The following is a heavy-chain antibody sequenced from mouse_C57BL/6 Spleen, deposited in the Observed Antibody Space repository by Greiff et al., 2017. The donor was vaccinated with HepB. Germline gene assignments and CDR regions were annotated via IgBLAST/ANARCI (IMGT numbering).Heavy chain of an antibody. D-gene: IGHD2-1*01. J-gene: IGHJ2*01. CDR2: IYPGDGDT. CDR3: AIYYGNPFDY. Sequence: VKLMESGPELVKPGASVKISCKASGYAFSSSWMNWVKQRPGKGLEWIGRIYPGDGDTNYNGKFKGKATLTADKSSSTAYMQLSSLTSEDSAVYFCAIYYGNPFDYWGQGTTLTVSS. CDR1: GYAFSSSW. V-gene: IGHV1-82*01.